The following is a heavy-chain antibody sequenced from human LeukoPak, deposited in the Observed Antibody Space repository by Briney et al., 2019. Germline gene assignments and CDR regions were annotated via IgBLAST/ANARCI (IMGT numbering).Heavy chain of an antibody. CDR1: GFTFSSYA. CDR3: ARAPYSSGWYYFDY. Sequence: LAGRSLRLSCAASGFTFSSYAMHWVRQAPGKGLEWVALISYDGSTRDYMDSEKGRFTTSRDNSINTLYLQMDSLRPEDTAVYYCARAPYSSGWYYFDYWGQGTLVTVSS. CDR2: ISYDGSTR. J-gene: IGHJ4*02. V-gene: IGHV3-30*04. D-gene: IGHD6-19*01.